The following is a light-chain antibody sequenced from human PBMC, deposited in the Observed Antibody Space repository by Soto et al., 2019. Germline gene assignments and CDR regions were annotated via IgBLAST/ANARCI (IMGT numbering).Light chain of an antibody. J-gene: IGKJ1*01. CDR3: QQYSDSAWT. CDR1: QSVSISY. V-gene: IGKV3-20*01. CDR2: GAS. Sequence: EIVLTQSPGTLSLSPGERATLSCRASQSVSISYLGWYQQKPGQAPRLLIFGASSRATGIPDRFSGSGSESYFTLTITRWEPEDCAVYYCQQYSDSAWTFGQGARVEIK.